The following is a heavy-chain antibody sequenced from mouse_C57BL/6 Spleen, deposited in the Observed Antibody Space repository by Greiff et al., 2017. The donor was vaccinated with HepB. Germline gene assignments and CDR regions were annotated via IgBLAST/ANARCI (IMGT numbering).Heavy chain of an antibody. CDR3: ANYYGSSSYAIDY. Sequence: VQLQQSGAELVKPGASVKMSCKASGYTFTSYWITWVKQMPGQGLEWIGDIYPGSGSTNYNEKFKSKATLTVDTSSSTAYMQLSSLTSEDSAVFYCANYYGSSSYAIDYWGQGTSVTVSS. CDR1: GYTFTSYW. V-gene: IGHV1-55*01. J-gene: IGHJ4*01. D-gene: IGHD1-1*01. CDR2: IYPGSGST.